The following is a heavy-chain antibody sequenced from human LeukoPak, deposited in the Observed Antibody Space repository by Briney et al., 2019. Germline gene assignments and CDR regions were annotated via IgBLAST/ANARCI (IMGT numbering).Heavy chain of an antibody. CDR3: AREWGGYYGDYANDAFDI. J-gene: IGHJ3*02. D-gene: IGHD4-17*01. CDR2: ISSSSSYI. V-gene: IGHV3-21*01. CDR1: GFTFSSYS. Sequence: GGSLRPSCGASGFTFSSYSMTWVRQAPGKGLEWVSSISSSSSYIYYADSVKGRFTISRDNAKNSLYLQMNSLRAEDTAVYYCAREWGGYYGDYANDAFDIWGQGTMVTVSS.